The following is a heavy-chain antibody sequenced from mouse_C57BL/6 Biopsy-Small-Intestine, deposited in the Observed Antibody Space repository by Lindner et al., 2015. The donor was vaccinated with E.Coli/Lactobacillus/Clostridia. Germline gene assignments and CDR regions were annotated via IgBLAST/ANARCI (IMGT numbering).Heavy chain of an antibody. CDR2: IYPGSGNT. D-gene: IGHD2-13*01. CDR3: ARGDGDYDEFDY. V-gene: IGHV1-84*01. CDR1: GYTFTDYY. Sequence: VQLQESGPELVKPGTSVKISCKASGYTFTDYYINWVKQRPGLGLEWIGWIYPGSGNTKYNEKFKGKATLTLDTSSNTAYIELNSLTSEDSAVYFCARGDGDYDEFDYWGQGTSLTVSS. J-gene: IGHJ2*02.